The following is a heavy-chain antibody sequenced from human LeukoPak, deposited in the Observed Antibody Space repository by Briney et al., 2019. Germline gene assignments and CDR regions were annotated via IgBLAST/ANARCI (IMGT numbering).Heavy chain of an antibody. CDR1: GFALSSFS. CDR3: ARLGPVNKDHYIDV. CDR2: INYKGGTT. J-gene: IGHJ6*03. Sequence: GGSLRLSCAASGFALSSFSMHWVRQSPGRGLEYVSAINYKGGTTYYADSVKGRFTISRDNADNSLYLQMNSLGAEDTAVYFCARLGPVNKDHYIDVGGKGTTVTISS. D-gene: IGHD4-17*01. V-gene: IGHV3-64*02.